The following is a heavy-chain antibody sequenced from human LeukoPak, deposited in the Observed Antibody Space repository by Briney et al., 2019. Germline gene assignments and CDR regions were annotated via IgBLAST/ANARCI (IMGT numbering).Heavy chain of an antibody. J-gene: IGHJ4*02. V-gene: IGHV4-34*01. CDR1: DGSFTGYF. CDR2: INHRGST. Sequence: PSETLSLTCAVYDGSFTGYFWNWIRQSPGKGLEWIGEINHRGSTNYNPSLKSRLTISVDTSKNQFSLRLTSVTAADTGVYFCARGPSAAVKYLDFWGQGTLVTVSS. CDR3: ARGPSAAVKYLDF. D-gene: IGHD6-13*01.